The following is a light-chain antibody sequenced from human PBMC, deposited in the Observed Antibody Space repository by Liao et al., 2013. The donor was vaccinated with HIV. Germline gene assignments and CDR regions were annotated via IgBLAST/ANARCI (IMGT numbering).Light chain of an antibody. Sequence: SYVLTQPPSVSVAPGKTASITCGGNKIGSKAVHWYQQKPGQAPVLVIYYDSDRPSGIPERISGSNSGNTATLTINRVEAGDEADYFCQVWDSSGDLLFGTGTKVTVL. J-gene: IGLJ1*01. CDR2: YDS. CDR3: QVWDSSGDLL. CDR1: KIGSKA. V-gene: IGLV3-21*01.